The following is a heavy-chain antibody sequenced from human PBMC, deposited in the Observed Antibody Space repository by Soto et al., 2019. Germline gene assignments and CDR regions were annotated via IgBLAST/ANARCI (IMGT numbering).Heavy chain of an antibody. D-gene: IGHD3-22*01. J-gene: IGHJ4*02. Sequence: QLQLQESGSGLVKPSQTLSLTCAVSGGSISSGGYSWSWIRQPPGKGLEWIGYIYHSGSTYYNPSLKRRVTISVNRSKNQFPLKLSSVPAADTAVFYCASDSSGYFDDWGQGTLVTVSS. CDR3: ASDSSGYFDD. CDR2: IYHSGST. V-gene: IGHV4-30-2*01. CDR1: GGSISSGGYS.